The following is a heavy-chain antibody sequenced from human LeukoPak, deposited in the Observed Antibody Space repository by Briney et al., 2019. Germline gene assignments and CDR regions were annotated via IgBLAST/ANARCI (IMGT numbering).Heavy chain of an antibody. CDR2: INHSGST. D-gene: IGHD6-19*01. CDR3: ARAGGDSSGWRRSPYNWFDP. V-gene: IGHV4-34*01. CDR1: GGSFSGYY. J-gene: IGHJ5*02. Sequence: PSETLSLTCAVYGGSFSGYYWSWIRQPPGKGLEWIGEINHSGSTNYNPSLKSRVTISVDTSKNQFSLKLSSVTAADTAVYYCARAGGDSSGWRRSPYNWFDPWGQGTLVTVSS.